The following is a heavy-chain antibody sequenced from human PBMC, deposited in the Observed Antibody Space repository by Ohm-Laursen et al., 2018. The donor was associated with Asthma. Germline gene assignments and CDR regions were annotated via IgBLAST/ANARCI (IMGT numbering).Heavy chain of an antibody. D-gene: IGHD1-26*01. V-gene: IGHV3-21*01. J-gene: IGHJ1*01. CDR1: GYTFSRYS. CDR3: ARIGPEWELPGREYSLHH. Sequence: SLRPSCAAPGYTFSRYSIHWVRQIPGKGLEWVASISTASSFIYYADSVRGRFTTSRDNARNSVYLQMNSLRAEDTALYYCARIGPEWELPGREYSLHHWGEGTLVTVSS. CDR2: ISTASSFI.